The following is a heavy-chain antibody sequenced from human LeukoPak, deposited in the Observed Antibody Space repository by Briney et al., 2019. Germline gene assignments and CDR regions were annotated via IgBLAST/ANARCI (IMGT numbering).Heavy chain of an antibody. CDR3: ARLIRRGWGGATFDY. Sequence: GESLKISCKGSGYSFPTYWIGWVRQMPGKGLEWMGIIYPGDSATTYSPSFQGQVTISADKSISTAYLQWSSLKASDTAMYYCARLIRRGWGGATFDYWGQGTLVTVSS. V-gene: IGHV5-51*01. CDR1: GYSFPTYW. CDR2: IYPGDSAT. J-gene: IGHJ4*02. D-gene: IGHD1-26*01.